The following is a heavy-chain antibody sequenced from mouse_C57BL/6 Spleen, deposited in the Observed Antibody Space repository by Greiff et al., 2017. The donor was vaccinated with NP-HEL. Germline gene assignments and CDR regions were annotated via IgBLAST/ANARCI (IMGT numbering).Heavy chain of an antibody. CDR2: ISDGGSYT. CDR1: GFTFSSYA. CDR3: ASELPQSAMDY. V-gene: IGHV5-4*01. Sequence: EVQVVESGGGLVKPGGSLKLSCAASGFTFSSYAMSWVRQTPEKRLEWVATISDGGSYTYYPDNVKGRFTIARDNAKNNLYLQMSQLKSEDTAMYYCASELPQSAMDYWGQGTSVTVSS. J-gene: IGHJ4*01.